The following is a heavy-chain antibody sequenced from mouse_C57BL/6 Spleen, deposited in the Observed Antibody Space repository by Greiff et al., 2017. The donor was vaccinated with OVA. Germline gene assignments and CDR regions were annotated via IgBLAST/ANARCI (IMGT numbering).Heavy chain of an antibody. V-gene: IGHV5-17*01. Sequence: EVMLVESGGGLVKPGGSLKLSCAASGFTFSDYGMHWVRQAPEKGLEWVAYISSGSSTIYYADTVKGRFTISSDNAKNTLFLQMTSLRSEDTAMYYCARPGSSYDYAMDYWGQGTSVTVSS. J-gene: IGHJ4*01. CDR2: ISSGSSTI. D-gene: IGHD1-1*01. CDR1: GFTFSDYG. CDR3: ARPGSSYDYAMDY.